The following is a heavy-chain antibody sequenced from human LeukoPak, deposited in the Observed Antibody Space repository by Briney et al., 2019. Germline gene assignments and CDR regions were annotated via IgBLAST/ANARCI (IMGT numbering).Heavy chain of an antibody. CDR1: GYTFTSYG. D-gene: IGHD4-23*01. CDR3: ASFNSTRRAFDI. Sequence: ASVKVSCKASGYTFTSYGISWVRQAPGQGLEWMGWISAYNGNTSYAQKLQGRVTMTTDTSTSTAYMELRSLRSDDTAVYYCASFNSTRRAFDIWGQGTMVTVSS. V-gene: IGHV1-18*01. J-gene: IGHJ3*02. CDR2: ISAYNGNT.